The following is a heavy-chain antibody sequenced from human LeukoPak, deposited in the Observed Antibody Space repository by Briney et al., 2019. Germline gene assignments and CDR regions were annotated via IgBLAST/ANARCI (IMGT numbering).Heavy chain of an antibody. CDR1: GDSTTSYY. D-gene: IGHD6-13*01. Sequence: SETLSLTCSVSGDSTTSYYWSWIRQPPGKGLEWIGYIYYSGSTNYNPSLKSRVTISVDTSKNQFSLKLSSVTAADTAVYYCARVVAAAGGGHFDYWGQGTLVTVSS. CDR2: IYYSGST. V-gene: IGHV4-59*01. CDR3: ARVVAAAGGGHFDY. J-gene: IGHJ4*02.